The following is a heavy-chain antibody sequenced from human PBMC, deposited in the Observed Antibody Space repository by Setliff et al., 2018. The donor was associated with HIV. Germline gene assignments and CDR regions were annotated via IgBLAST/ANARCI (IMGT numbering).Heavy chain of an antibody. D-gene: IGHD5-12*01. J-gene: IGHJ4*02. V-gene: IGHV4-38-2*01. Sequence: PSETLSLTCAVSGSSISNGYYWGWIRQPPGKGLEWIGSIYHSGSTYYNPSLKSRVTISVDTSKNQFSLKLSSVTAADTAVYYCARMYSGYDWSPAGARTRYFDYWGQGTLVTVSS. CDR3: ARMYSGYDWSPAGARTRYFDY. CDR1: GSSISNGYY. CDR2: IYHSGST.